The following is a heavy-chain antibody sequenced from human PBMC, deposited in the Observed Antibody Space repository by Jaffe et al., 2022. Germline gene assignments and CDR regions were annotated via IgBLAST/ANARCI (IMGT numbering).Heavy chain of an antibody. J-gene: IGHJ4*02. CDR2: IYTSGST. CDR3: ARDWWDYGGNSGFDY. V-gene: IGHV4-61*02. Sequence: QVQLQESGPGLVKPSQTLSLTCTVSGGSISSGSYYWSWIRQPAGKGLEWIGRIYTSGSTNYNPSLKSRVTISVDTSKNQFSLKLSSVTAADTAVYYCARDWWDYGGNSGFDYWGQGTLVTVSS. CDR1: GGSISSGSYY. D-gene: IGHD4-17*01.